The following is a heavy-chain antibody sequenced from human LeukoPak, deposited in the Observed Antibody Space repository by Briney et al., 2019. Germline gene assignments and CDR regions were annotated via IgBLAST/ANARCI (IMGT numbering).Heavy chain of an antibody. CDR1: GFTFSDYF. Sequence: KSGGSLRLSCVASGFTFSDYFMSWIRQAPGKGLEWLSFINSAGDNIYYADSVKGRFTISRDNAKKTLYLEMNSLRMEDTAIYYCATSRVFGHWGQGTLVTVSS. V-gene: IGHV3-11*04. CDR3: ATSRVFGH. J-gene: IGHJ4*02. CDR2: INSAGDNI.